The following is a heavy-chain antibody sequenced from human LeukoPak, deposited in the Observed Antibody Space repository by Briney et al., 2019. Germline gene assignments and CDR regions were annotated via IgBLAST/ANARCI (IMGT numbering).Heavy chain of an antibody. D-gene: IGHD3-22*01. CDR1: GFSFSSYG. CDR3: ARDRYYYDSQYYGMDV. Sequence: GGSLRLSCAASGFSFSSYGMHWFRQAPGKGLEWVAVIWYDGSNKYYADSVKGRFTISRDNSKNTLYLQMNSLRAEDTAVYYCARDRYYYDSQYYGMDVWGQGTTVTVSS. V-gene: IGHV3-33*01. J-gene: IGHJ6*02. CDR2: IWYDGSNK.